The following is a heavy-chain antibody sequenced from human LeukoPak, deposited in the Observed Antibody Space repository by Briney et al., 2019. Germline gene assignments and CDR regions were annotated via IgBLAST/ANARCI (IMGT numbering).Heavy chain of an antibody. V-gene: IGHV3-7*01. J-gene: IGHJ4*02. D-gene: IGHD3-16*01. CDR2: IKEDGSKT. CDR1: GFTFSNSW. CDR3: VRDYVWGTSNSDY. Sequence: GGSLRLSCAASGFTFSNSWMSWVRQAPGKGLEWLTNIKEDGSKTYYVDSVKGRFTISRDNAKNSLYLQMNSLRAEDTAVYYCVRDYVWGTSNSDYWGQGTLVTASS.